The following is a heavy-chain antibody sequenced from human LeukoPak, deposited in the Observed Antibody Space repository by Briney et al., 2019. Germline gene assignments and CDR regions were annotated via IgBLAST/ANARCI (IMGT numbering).Heavy chain of an antibody. J-gene: IGHJ6*02. Sequence: GGSLRLSCAASGFSFSSYGMHWVRQAPGKGLEWVAFIRYDESNKYYADSVKGRFTISRDNSRNTLYLQMNSLRAEDTAVYYCATTITMVRGVRPYYYYYGMDVWGQGTTVTVSS. CDR1: GFSFSSYG. D-gene: IGHD3-10*01. CDR3: ATTITMVRGVRPYYYYYGMDV. V-gene: IGHV3-30*02. CDR2: IRYDESNK.